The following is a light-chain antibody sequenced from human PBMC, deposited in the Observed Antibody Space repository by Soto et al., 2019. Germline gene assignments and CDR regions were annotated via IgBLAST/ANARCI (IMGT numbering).Light chain of an antibody. Sequence: EVVMTQSPATLSVSPGERVTLSCRASQSINAHLAWYQQKPGQAPRLLIHGASTRATGIPARFSGIWVGTEFILTISSLQSEDFAVYYCQQYNTWLWTFGQGTKVKIQ. V-gene: IGKV3-15*01. CDR1: QSINAH. CDR2: GAS. J-gene: IGKJ1*01. CDR3: QQYNTWLWT.